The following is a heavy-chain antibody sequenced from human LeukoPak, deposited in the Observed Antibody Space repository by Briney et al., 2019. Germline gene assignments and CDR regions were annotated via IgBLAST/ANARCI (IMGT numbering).Heavy chain of an antibody. CDR1: GFTFSSYG. D-gene: IGHD3-9*01. V-gene: IGHV3-30*02. J-gene: IGHJ4*02. CDR2: IQYDGNNK. CDR3: ARELRYFDWLYGY. Sequence: GGSLRLSCAASGFTFSSYGMHWVRQAPGKGLEWVAFIQYDGNNKYYADSVRGRFTISRDNSKNTLDLEMNSLRAEDTAVYYCARELRYFDWLYGYWGQGTLVTVSS.